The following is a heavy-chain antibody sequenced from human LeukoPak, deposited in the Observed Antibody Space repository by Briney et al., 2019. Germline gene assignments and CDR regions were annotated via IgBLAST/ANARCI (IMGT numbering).Heavy chain of an antibody. J-gene: IGHJ5*02. Sequence: SQTLSLTCAISGDSFSSNSVAWDWIRQSPSRGLEWLGRTYYRSTWYNDYAVSVRGRITVNPDTSKNQFSLHLNSVTPEDTAVYYCARRLTQYDCFDPWGQGILVTVSS. D-gene: IGHD2-2*01. V-gene: IGHV6-1*01. CDR3: ARRLTQYDCFDP. CDR1: GDSFSSNSVA. CDR2: TYYRSTWYN.